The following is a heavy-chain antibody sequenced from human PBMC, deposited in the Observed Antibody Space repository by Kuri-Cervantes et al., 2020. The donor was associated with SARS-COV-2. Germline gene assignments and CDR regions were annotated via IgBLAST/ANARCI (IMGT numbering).Heavy chain of an antibody. J-gene: IGHJ4*02. Sequence: KVSCKGSEYSFSTSWLGCVRQMPGKGLQWMGIIYPGDSDTRYSPSFQGHVTISADESISTAYLQWSSLKASDTAMYYCARLRGDMGAILPLDYFDYWGQGTLVTVSS. V-gene: IGHV5-51*01. CDR3: ARLRGDMGAILPLDYFDY. CDR1: EYSFSTSW. CDR2: IYPGDSDT. D-gene: IGHD3-10*01.